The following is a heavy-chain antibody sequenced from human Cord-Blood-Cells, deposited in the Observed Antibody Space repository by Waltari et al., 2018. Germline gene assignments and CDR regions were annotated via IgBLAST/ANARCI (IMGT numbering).Heavy chain of an antibody. Sequence: EVQLVESGGGLVQPGGSLRLSCAASGFTFSSYEMNWVRQAPGKGLEGFSYISSSGSTIYYADSVKGRFTISRDNAKNSLYLQMNSLRAEDTAVYYCARDRRWDPLTPHWYFDLWGRGTLVTVSS. CDR1: GFTFSSYE. CDR2: ISSSGSTI. CDR3: ARDRRWDPLTPHWYFDL. J-gene: IGHJ2*01. D-gene: IGHD1-26*01. V-gene: IGHV3-48*03.